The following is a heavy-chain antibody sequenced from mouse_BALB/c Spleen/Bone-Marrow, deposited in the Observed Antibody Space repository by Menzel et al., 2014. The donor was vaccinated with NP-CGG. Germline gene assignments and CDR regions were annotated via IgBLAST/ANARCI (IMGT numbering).Heavy chain of an antibody. D-gene: IGHD1-1*01. J-gene: IGHJ4*01. Sequence: QVQLQQSGAELVKPGASVKLSCKASGYTFTEYIIHWVKQRSGPGLEWLGWFYPGSGSIKYNEKFKDKATLTADKSSSTVYMELSRLTSEDSAVYFCARHEKANYGNYAMDYWGQGTSVTVSS. CDR3: ARHEKANYGNYAMDY. V-gene: IGHV1-62-2*01. CDR2: FYPGSGSI. CDR1: GYTFTEYI.